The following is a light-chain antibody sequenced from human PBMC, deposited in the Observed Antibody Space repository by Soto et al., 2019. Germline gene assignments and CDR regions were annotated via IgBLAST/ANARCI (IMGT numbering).Light chain of an antibody. CDR1: SSNIGSNY. J-gene: IGLJ2*01. CDR3: AAWDDGLSAVV. Sequence: QSVLTQPPSASGTPGQRVTISCSGSSSNIGSNYVYWYQQFPGSAPKLLIYRNDQRPSEVPDRFSGSKSGTSASLAISGPRSEDEADYYCAAWDDGLSAVVFGGGTKLTVL. V-gene: IGLV1-47*01. CDR2: RND.